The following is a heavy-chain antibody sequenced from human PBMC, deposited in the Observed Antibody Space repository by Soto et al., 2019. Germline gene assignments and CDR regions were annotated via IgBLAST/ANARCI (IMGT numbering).Heavy chain of an antibody. CDR3: ATSEGRDGYSFDY. D-gene: IGHD5-12*01. J-gene: IGHJ4*02. CDR1: GVTFNRQD. V-gene: IGHV1-69*13. CDR2: IIPMFGTP. Sequence: ASVEVSCKASGVTFNRQDMRWVRQAPGQGLEWMGGIIPMFGTPHYAEKFQDRVTITADESTGTAYLALSSLTSEEAGVYYCATSEGRDGYSFDYWGPGTLVTVSS.